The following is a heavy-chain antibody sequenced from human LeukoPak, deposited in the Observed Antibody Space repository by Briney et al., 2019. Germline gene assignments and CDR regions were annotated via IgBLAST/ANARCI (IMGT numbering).Heavy chain of an antibody. D-gene: IGHD4-17*01. CDR2: ISSSTSTI. CDR3: ARDYYGDYYFDY. V-gene: IGHV3-48*01. J-gene: IGHJ4*02. CDR1: GFTFSSYT. Sequence: GGSLRLSCAASGFTFSSYTMNWVRQAPGKGLEWVSSISSSTSTIHYADSVKGRFTIFRDNAKNSLYLQMNSLRAEDTAVYFCARDYYGDYYFDYWGRGTLVTVPS.